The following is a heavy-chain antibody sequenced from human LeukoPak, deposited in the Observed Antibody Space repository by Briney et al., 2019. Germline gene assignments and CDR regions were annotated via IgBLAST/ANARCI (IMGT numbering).Heavy chain of an antibody. V-gene: IGHV4-34*01. CDR3: ARQRLRNWFSYFDY. CDR1: GGSFSGYY. Sequence: PSETLSLTCAVYGGSFSGYYWSWIRQPPGKGLEWIGEINHSGSTNYNPSLKSRVTISVDTSKNQFSLKLSSVTAADTAVYYCARQRLRNWFSYFDYWGQGTLVTVSS. CDR2: INHSGST. J-gene: IGHJ4*02. D-gene: IGHD6-25*01.